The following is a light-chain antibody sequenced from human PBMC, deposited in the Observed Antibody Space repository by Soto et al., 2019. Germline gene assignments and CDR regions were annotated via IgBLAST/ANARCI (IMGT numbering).Light chain of an antibody. Sequence: EIVMTQSPATLSVSPGERATLSRRASQSLSFNLAWYQQKPGQAPRLLIYAASTRATGIPARFSGSGSGTEFTLTISSLQSEDFAVYYCQQYYRWPQTFGQGTKV. V-gene: IGKV3-15*01. J-gene: IGKJ1*01. CDR1: QSLSFN. CDR3: QQYYRWPQT. CDR2: AAS.